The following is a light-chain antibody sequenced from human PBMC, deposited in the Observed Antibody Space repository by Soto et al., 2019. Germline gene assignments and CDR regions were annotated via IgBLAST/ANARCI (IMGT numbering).Light chain of an antibody. CDR2: DAS. CDR1: QSISNY. Sequence: EIVLTQSPATLSLSPGERATLSCRASQSISNYLAWYQQKPGQAPRLLIYDASNRATGIPARFSGSGSGTDFTLTTSSLEPEDFAVYYCQQRSNWPPVTFGQGTKLEIK. V-gene: IGKV3-11*01. CDR3: QQRSNWPPVT. J-gene: IGKJ2*01.